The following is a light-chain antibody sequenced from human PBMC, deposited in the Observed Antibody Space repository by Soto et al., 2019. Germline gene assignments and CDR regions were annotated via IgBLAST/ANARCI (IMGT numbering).Light chain of an antibody. V-gene: IGKV3-11*01. CDR1: QSVSSSF. CDR3: QQRSNWPPIT. J-gene: IGKJ5*01. Sequence: EIVLTQSPGTLSLSPGERATLSCRAIQSVSSSFLAWYHQKPGQAPRLLIYGASNRATGIPARFSGSGSGTDFTLTISSLEAEDFAVYYCQQRSNWPPITFGQGTRLEIK. CDR2: GAS.